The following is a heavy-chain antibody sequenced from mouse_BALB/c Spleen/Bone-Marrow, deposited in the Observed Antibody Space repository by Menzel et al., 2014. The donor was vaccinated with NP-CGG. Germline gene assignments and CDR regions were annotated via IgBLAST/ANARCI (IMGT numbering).Heavy chain of an antibody. CDR2: ISSGSSTI. J-gene: IGHJ4*01. D-gene: IGHD2-1*01. CDR3: ARSDGNYDYAMDY. V-gene: IGHV5-17*02. CDR1: GFTFSSFG. Sequence: EVHLVESGGGLVQPGGSRKLSCAASGFTFSSFGMHWVRQAPEKGLEWVAYISSGSSTIYYADTVKGRFTISRDNPKNTLFLQMTSLRSEDTAMYYCARSDGNYDYAMDYWGQGTPVTVSS.